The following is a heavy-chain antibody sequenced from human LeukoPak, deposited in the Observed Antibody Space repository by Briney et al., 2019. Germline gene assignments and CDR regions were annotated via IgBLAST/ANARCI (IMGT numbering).Heavy chain of an antibody. J-gene: IGHJ4*02. D-gene: IGHD2-2*01. Sequence: GGSLRLSCAASGFTFSSHALSWVRQAPGKGLEWAASLSGSGYNTYYADSVKGRFTISRDNSKNTVYLQMNSLKAEDTAVYYCEKDPYGTRYVDYWGQGTLVTVSS. CDR2: LSGSGYNT. CDR3: EKDPYGTRYVDY. CDR1: GFTFSSHA. V-gene: IGHV3-23*01.